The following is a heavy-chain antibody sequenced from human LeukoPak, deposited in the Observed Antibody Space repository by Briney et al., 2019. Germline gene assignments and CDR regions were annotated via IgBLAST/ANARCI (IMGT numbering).Heavy chain of an antibody. CDR2: ISGSGDST. J-gene: IGHJ4*02. D-gene: IGHD2-2*01. Sequence: GGSLRLSCAAPGFTVSSDAMSWVRQAPGKGVEWLSTISGSGDSTYYADSVKGRFTISRDNSKNTLHLQMNSLRAEDTAVYYCAKGGAGYCSSTSCLYYFNYWGQGTLVTVSS. CDR1: GFTVSSDA. V-gene: IGHV3-23*01. CDR3: AKGGAGYCSSTSCLYYFNY.